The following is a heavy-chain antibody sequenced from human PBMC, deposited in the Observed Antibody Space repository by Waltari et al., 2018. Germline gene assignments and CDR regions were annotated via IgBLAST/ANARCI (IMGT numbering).Heavy chain of an antibody. CDR2: IYYSGST. CDR1: GGSISSHY. Sequence: QVQLQGSGPGLVKPSETLSLTCTVSGGSISSHYCSWIRQPPGKGLEWIGDIYYSGSTNYNPSLKSRVTISVDTSKNQFSLKLSSVTAADTAVYYCAREGGSGWYGLRGWYFDLWGRGTLVTVSS. V-gene: IGHV4-59*11. J-gene: IGHJ2*01. CDR3: AREGGSGWYGLRGWYFDL. D-gene: IGHD6-19*01.